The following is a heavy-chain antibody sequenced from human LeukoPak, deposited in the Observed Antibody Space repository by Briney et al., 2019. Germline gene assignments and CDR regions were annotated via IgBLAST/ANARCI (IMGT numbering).Heavy chain of an antibody. CDR1: GGSISSGSYY. J-gene: IGHJ4*02. CDR3: AGEYAY. D-gene: IGHD2-2*01. Sequence: SETLSLTCTVSGGSISSGSYYWNWIRQPAGKGLEWIGLIYTSGSTNYNPSLKSRVTISVDTSKNQVSLELSSVTAADTAVYYCAGEYAYWGQGTLVTVSS. CDR2: IYTSGST. V-gene: IGHV4-61*02.